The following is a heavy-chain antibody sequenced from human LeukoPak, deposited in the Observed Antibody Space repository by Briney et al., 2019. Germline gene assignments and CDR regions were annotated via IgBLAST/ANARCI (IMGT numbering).Heavy chain of an antibody. CDR2: INHSGST. V-gene: IGHV4-34*01. Sequence: PGGSLRLSCAASGFTFSSYSMNWVRQAPGKGLEWIGEINHSGSTNYNPSLKSRVTISVDTSKNQFSLKLSSVTAAVTAVYYCARTSGSSSRYSDYWGQGTLVTVSS. CDR3: ARTSGSSSRYSDY. J-gene: IGHJ4*02. CDR1: GFTFSSYS. D-gene: IGHD6-13*01.